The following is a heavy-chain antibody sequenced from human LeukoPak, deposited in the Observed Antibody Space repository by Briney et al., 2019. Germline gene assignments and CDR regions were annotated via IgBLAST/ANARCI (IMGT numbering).Heavy chain of an antibody. D-gene: IGHD7-27*01. CDR1: GGTFSSYA. Sequence: SVKVSCKASGGTFSSYAISWVRQAPGQGLEWMGGIIPIFGTANYAQKFQGRVTITADESTSTAYMELSSLRSEDTAVYYCARDQGGEGPYGNAFDIWGQGTMVTVSS. V-gene: IGHV1-69*13. CDR3: ARDQGGEGPYGNAFDI. J-gene: IGHJ3*02. CDR2: IIPIFGTA.